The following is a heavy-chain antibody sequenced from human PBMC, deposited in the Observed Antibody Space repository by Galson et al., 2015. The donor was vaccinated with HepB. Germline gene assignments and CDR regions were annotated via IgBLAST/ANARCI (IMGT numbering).Heavy chain of an antibody. CDR2: TSAHNDNT. J-gene: IGHJ4*02. CDR1: GYTFTTFG. V-gene: IGHV1-18*01. Sequence: SVKVSCKASGYTFTTFGISWVRQGPGQGLEWMGWTSAHNDNTNYARKFQDRVTMTTDTSTSTVYMDLRSLRSDDTAVYYCAREYCSGGRCYGPDYWGQGTLVIVSS. CDR3: AREYCSGGRCYGPDY. D-gene: IGHD2-15*01.